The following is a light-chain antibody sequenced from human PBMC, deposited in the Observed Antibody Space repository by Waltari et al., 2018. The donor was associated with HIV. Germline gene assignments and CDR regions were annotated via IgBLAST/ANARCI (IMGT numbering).Light chain of an antibody. CDR2: EVS. CDR1: STYVGGSTY. Sequence: QSALTPPPSASGSPGQSVTISFTRTSTYVGGSTYVSWYQQHPGKAPKLMIYEVSKGPSGVPDRFSGSKSGNTASLTVSGLQAEDEADYYCSSYAGSNSYVFGSGTKVTVL. CDR3: SSYAGSNSYV. V-gene: IGLV2-8*01. J-gene: IGLJ1*01.